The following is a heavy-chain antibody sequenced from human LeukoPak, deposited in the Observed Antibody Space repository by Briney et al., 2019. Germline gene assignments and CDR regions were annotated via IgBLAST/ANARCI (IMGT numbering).Heavy chain of an antibody. CDR1: GGSISSGGYS. J-gene: IGHJ5*02. V-gene: IGHV4-30-2*01. D-gene: IGHD4-17*01. CDR2: IYHSGST. Sequence: SQTLSLTCAVSGGSISSGGYSWSWIRQPPGKGLEWIGYIYHSGSTYYNPSLKSRVTISVDRSKNQFSLKLSSVTAADTAVYYWARRGGLDYGDYPFDPWGQGTLVTVSS. CDR3: ARRGGLDYGDYPFDP.